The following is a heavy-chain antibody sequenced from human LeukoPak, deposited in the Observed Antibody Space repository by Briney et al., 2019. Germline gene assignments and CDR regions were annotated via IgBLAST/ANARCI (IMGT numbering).Heavy chain of an antibody. Sequence: GGSLRLSCRGYGFTFSDHAMSWVRQAPGKGLEWVGFIRSKAYRGTTEYAASVKGRFTISRDDSTSIAYLQMNSLRIEDTAVYYCARGPIQLWIHNAMDVWGQGTTVTVSS. J-gene: IGHJ6*02. CDR3: ARGPIQLWIHNAMDV. D-gene: IGHD5-18*01. CDR1: GFTFSDHA. CDR2: IRSKAYRGTT. V-gene: IGHV3-49*04.